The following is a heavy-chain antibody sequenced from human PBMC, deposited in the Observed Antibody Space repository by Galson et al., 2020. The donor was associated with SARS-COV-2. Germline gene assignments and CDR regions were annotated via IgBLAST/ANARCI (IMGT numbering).Heavy chain of an antibody. CDR3: ARGPGVSRVLSH. D-gene: IGHD3-10*01. Sequence: SQASETLSLTCAVNGGSFSGYYWSWIRQPPGKGLEWIGEINHSGSTNYNPSLKSRVTISVDTSKNQFSLKLSSVTAADTAVYYCARGPGVSRVLSHWGQGTLVTVSS. CDR1: GGSFSGYY. CDR2: INHSGST. V-gene: IGHV4-34*01. J-gene: IGHJ4*02.